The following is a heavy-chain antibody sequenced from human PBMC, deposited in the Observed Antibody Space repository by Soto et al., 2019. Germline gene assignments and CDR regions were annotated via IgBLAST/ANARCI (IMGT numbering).Heavy chain of an antibody. D-gene: IGHD1-26*01. J-gene: IGHJ4*02. CDR1: GYTFSSNS. Sequence: ASVKVSCKASGYTFSSNSIHWVRQAPGQGLEWMGWITPFNGDTSYAQKFQGRVTMTTDTSPSTVFMELRSLGFDDTAVYYSAGVRVLVGATLDSWGQGTLVTVSS. V-gene: IGHV1-18*04. CDR2: ITPFNGDT. CDR3: AGVRVLVGATLDS.